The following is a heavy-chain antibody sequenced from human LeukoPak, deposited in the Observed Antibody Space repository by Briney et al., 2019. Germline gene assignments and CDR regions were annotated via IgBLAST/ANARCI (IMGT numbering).Heavy chain of an antibody. CDR1: GGSISSDH. D-gene: IGHD6-19*01. CDR3: ARGNVSSGSNWFDP. Sequence: SETLSLTCTVSGGSISSDHWNWIRQPPGKGLEWIGCIFYSGRTYYNPSLKSRVTISVDLSKGQFSLRLTSVTAADTAVYYCARGNVSSGSNWFDPWGQGTLVTVSS. V-gene: IGHV4-59*01. J-gene: IGHJ5*02. CDR2: IFYSGRT.